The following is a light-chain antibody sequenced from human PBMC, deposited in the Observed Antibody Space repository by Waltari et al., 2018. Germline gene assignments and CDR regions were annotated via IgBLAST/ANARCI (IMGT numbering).Light chain of an antibody. CDR2: EVN. Sequence: QSALTPPASVSGSPGQSITISCTGTNNDIGRYHLFSWYQQHPGKAPKVIIFEVNKRPSGVSNRFSGSKSGNTASLTVSGLHPEDEADYYCCSYAGTPRVVFGGGTKLTVL. V-gene: IGLV2-23*02. CDR3: CSYAGTPRVV. CDR1: NNDIGRYHL. J-gene: IGLJ2*01.